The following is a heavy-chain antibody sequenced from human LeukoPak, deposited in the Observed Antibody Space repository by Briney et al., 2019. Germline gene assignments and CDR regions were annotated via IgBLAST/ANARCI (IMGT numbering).Heavy chain of an antibody. CDR3: ARGGSPHSYYYYGMDV. Sequence: SETLSLTCTVSGGSISSSSYYWGWIRQPPGKGLEWIGSIYYSGSTYYNPSLKSRVTISVDTSKNRFSLKLSSVTAADTAVYYCARGGSPHSYYYYGMDVWGQGTTVTVSS. CDR1: GGSISSSSYY. J-gene: IGHJ6*02. V-gene: IGHV4-39*01. CDR2: IYYSGST. D-gene: IGHD5-12*01.